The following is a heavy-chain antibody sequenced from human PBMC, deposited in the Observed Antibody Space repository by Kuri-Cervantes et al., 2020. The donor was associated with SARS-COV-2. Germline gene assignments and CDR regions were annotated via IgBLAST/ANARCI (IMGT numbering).Heavy chain of an antibody. CDR2: ISSSGSTI. D-gene: IGHD6-6*01. Sequence: GESLKISCAASGFTFSDYYMSWIRQAPGKGLEWVSYISSSGSTIYYADSVKGRFTISRDNAKNSLYLQMNSLRAEDTAVYYCAIGDSSSPHDAFGIWGQGTMVTVSS. J-gene: IGHJ3*02. CDR3: AIGDSSSPHDAFGI. CDR1: GFTFSDYY. V-gene: IGHV3-11*04.